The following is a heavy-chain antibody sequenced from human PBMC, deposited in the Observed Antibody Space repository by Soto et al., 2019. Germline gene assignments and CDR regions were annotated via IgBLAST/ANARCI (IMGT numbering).Heavy chain of an antibody. CDR1: GFTFSTYS. J-gene: IGHJ4*02. Sequence: PGGSLRLSCAASGFTFSTYSVNWVRQAPGKGLEWVAYIGGSGSRKYYADSVKGRFSISRDNAKNSVYLQMNSLRDDDSAVYYCARDSAMFASPVDYWGQGVLVTVSS. CDR3: ARDSAMFASPVDY. CDR2: IGGSGSRK. V-gene: IGHV3-48*02. D-gene: IGHD3-10*02.